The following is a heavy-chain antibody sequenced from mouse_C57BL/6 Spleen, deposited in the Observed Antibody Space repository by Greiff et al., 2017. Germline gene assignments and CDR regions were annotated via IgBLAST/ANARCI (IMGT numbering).Heavy chain of an antibody. CDR3: TREGVAPGYFDY. CDR2: ISSGGDYI. J-gene: IGHJ2*01. CDR1: GFTFSSYA. V-gene: IGHV5-9-1*02. Sequence: DVMLVESGEGLVKPGGSLKLSCAASGFTFSSYAMSWVRQTPEKRLEWVAYISSGGDYIYYADTVKGRFTISRDNARNTLYLQMSSLKSEDTAMYYCTREGVAPGYFDYWGQGTTLTVSS. D-gene: IGHD1-1*01.